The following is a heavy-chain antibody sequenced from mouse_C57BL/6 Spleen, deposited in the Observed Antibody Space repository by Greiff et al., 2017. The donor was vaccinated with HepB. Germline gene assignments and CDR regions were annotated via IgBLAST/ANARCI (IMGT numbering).Heavy chain of an antibody. V-gene: IGHV5-9*01. Sequence: GKLVESGGGLVKPGGSLKLSCAASGFTFSSYTMSWVRQTPEKRLEWVATISGGGGNTYYPDSVKGRFTISRDNAKNTLYLQMSSLRSEDTALYYCARHVGPAQATIAYWGQGSLVTVSA. J-gene: IGHJ3*01. CDR1: GFTFSSYT. D-gene: IGHD3-2*02. CDR2: ISGGGGNT. CDR3: ARHVGPAQATIAY.